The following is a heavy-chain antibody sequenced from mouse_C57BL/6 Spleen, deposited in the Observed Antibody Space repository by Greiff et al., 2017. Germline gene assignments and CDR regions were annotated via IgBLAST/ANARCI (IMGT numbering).Heavy chain of an antibody. J-gene: IGHJ4*01. CDR3: ARAPYGAMDY. CDR2: INYDGSST. CDR1: GFTFSDYY. D-gene: IGHD1-1*01. V-gene: IGHV5-16*01. Sequence: EVQLVESEGGLVQPGSSMKLSCTASGFTFSDYYMAWVRQVPEKGLEWVANINYDGSSTYYLDSLKSRFIISRDNAKNILYLQMSSLKSEDTATYYCARAPYGAMDYWGQGTSVTVSS.